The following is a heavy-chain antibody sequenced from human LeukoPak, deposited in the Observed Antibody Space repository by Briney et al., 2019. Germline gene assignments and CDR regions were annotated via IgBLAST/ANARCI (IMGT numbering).Heavy chain of an antibody. D-gene: IGHD2-15*01. Sequence: SETLSLTCTVSGGSISSYYWSWIRQPPGKGLEWVGYIYYSGSTNYNPSLKSRVTISVDTSKNQFSLKLSSVTAADTAVYYCARGDCSGGSCYDFDYWGQGTLVTVSS. V-gene: IGHV4-59*01. CDR3: ARGDCSGGSCYDFDY. CDR1: GGSISSYY. J-gene: IGHJ4*02. CDR2: IYYSGST.